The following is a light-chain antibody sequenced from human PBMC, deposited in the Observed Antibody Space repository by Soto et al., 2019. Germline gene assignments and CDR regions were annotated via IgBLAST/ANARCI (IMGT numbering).Light chain of an antibody. Sequence: QSVLTQPPSVSAAPGQKVTISCSGSSSNIGNNFVSWYQHLPGTAPKLLIYDNNKRPSGIPDRFSGTESGTSATLGITGLQTGDEAHYYCATWDSSLIAGVFGGGTKLTVL. J-gene: IGLJ2*01. CDR2: DNN. CDR3: ATWDSSLIAGV. V-gene: IGLV1-51*01. CDR1: SSNIGNNF.